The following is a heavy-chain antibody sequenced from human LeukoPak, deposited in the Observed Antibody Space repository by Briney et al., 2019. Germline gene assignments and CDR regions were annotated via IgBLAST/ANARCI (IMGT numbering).Heavy chain of an antibody. Sequence: SETLSLTCAVYGGSFSGYYWSWIRQPPGKGLEWIGEINHSGSTNYNPSLKSRVTISVDTSKNQFSLKLSSVTAADTAVYYCARGVRRFGGLLDWGQGTLVTVSS. CDR2: INHSGST. CDR1: GGSFSGYY. V-gene: IGHV4-34*01. CDR3: ARGVRRFGGLLD. J-gene: IGHJ4*02. D-gene: IGHD3-10*01.